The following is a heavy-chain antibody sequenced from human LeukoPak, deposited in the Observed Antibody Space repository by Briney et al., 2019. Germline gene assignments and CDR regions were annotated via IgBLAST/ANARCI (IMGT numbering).Heavy chain of an antibody. D-gene: IGHD4-11*01. CDR2: IKQDGSEK. J-gene: IGHJ6*02. CDR1: GFTFSSYW. V-gene: IGHV3-7*03. Sequence: GGSLRLSCAASGFTFSSYWMSWVRQAPGKGLEWVANIKQDGSEKYYVDSVKGRFTISRDNAKNSLYLQMNSLRAEDTAVYYCARALYTVTTLFLGMDVWSQGTTVTVSS. CDR3: ARALYTVTTLFLGMDV.